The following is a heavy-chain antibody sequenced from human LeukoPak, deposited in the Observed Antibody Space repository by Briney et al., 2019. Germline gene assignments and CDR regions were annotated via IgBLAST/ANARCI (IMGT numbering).Heavy chain of an antibody. CDR1: GGSIYTSGHY. CDR3: ARAARNWFDP. D-gene: IGHD6-25*01. CDR2: TYYSGST. J-gene: IGHJ5*02. Sequence: SETLSLTCTVSGGSIYTSGHYWTWIRQHPGKGLEWIGYTYYSGSTYYNPSLKSRVTISADTSKNQFSLTLTSVTAADTAVYYCARAARNWFDPWGQGTLVTVSS. V-gene: IGHV4-31*03.